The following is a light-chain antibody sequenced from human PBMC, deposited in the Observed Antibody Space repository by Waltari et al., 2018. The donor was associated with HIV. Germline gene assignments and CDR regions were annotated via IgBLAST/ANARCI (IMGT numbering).Light chain of an antibody. V-gene: IGLV1-40*01. CDR1: SSTIGAGYD. CDR2: GTS. Sequence: QSVLTQPPSVSGAPGQRVTISCTGSSSTIGAGYDVHWYQQLPGTAPKLLIYGTSNRPSGVPYRFSGSKSGTSASLAITGLLAEDEADYYCQSYDSSLSVWVFGGGTKLTVL. CDR3: QSYDSSLSVWV. J-gene: IGLJ3*02.